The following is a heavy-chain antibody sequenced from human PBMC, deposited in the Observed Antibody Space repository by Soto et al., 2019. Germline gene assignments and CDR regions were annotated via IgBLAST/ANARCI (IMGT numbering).Heavy chain of an antibody. CDR1: GYTFTRSG. CDR3: AREGVAPYYSYGMDV. CDR2: ISSYNGDT. D-gene: IGHD5-12*01. Sequence: QVQLVQSGAEVKKPGASVKVSCKASGYTFTRSGISWVRQAPGQGPEWMGWISSYNGDTNYAQTFQGRVTMTADTPTSTAYMELRSLRSDATAVYYCAREGVAPYYSYGMDVWGQGTPVTVSS. J-gene: IGHJ6*02. V-gene: IGHV1-18*01.